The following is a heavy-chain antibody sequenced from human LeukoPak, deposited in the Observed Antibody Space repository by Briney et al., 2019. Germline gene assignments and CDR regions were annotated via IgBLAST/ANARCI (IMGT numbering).Heavy chain of an antibody. CDR1: RFTFSNAW. CDR2: IKSKTDGGTT. V-gene: IGHV3-15*01. Sequence: GGSLRLSCAASRFTFSNAWLSWVSQARGKGLEWVGRIKSKTDGGTTDYAAPVKGRFTISRDDSKNTLYLQMNSLKTEDTAVYYCTTRPYCSGGSCYLAAFDIWGQGSMVTVSS. D-gene: IGHD2-15*01. J-gene: IGHJ3*02. CDR3: TTRPYCSGGSCYLAAFDI.